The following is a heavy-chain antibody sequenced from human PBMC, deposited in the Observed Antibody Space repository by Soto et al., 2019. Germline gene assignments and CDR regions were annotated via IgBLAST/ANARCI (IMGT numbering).Heavy chain of an antibody. Sequence: QVHLVQSGGEMKKLGASVKVSCKASGYTFTDFGISWVRQAPGQGLEWMGWISGFDGDRNYAQKFQGRVTLTTDTAATTAYMELRGLTTDDAAIYYCAGDYDRWGEDWFDPWGQGTLVTVSS. CDR3: AGDYDRWGEDWFDP. CDR2: ISGFDGDR. CDR1: GYTFTDFG. D-gene: IGHD3-16*01. V-gene: IGHV1-18*01. J-gene: IGHJ5*02.